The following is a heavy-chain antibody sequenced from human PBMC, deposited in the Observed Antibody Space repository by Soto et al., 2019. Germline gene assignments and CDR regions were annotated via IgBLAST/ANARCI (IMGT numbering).Heavy chain of an antibody. D-gene: IGHD3-3*01. J-gene: IGHJ5*02. Sequence: QVQLVQSGGGVVQPGRSLRLSCAASGFTFSTYGMHWVRQAPGKGLEWVALIWFDGSNTYYADPVKGRFTISRDNSKNSLYRQMNSLGAEDTAVYYSARGSHQRDYYDFWTGFNWFDPWGQGTLVTVSS. CDR3: ARGSHQRDYYDFWTGFNWFDP. CDR1: GFTFSTYG. V-gene: IGHV3-33*01. CDR2: IWFDGSNT.